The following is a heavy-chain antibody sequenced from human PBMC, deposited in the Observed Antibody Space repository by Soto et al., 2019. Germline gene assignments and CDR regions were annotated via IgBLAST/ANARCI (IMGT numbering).Heavy chain of an antibody. V-gene: IGHV1-18*01. Sequence: QVQLVQSGAEVKKPGASVKVSCKASGYTFTSYGISWVRQAPGQGLEWMGWISAYNGNTNYAQKLQGRVTMTTDTSTSTAYMELRSLRSDDTVVYYCARDLSIVVAPYYFDYWGQGTLVTVSS. CDR2: ISAYNGNT. CDR3: ARDLSIVVAPYYFDY. CDR1: GYTFTSYG. D-gene: IGHD3-22*01. J-gene: IGHJ4*02.